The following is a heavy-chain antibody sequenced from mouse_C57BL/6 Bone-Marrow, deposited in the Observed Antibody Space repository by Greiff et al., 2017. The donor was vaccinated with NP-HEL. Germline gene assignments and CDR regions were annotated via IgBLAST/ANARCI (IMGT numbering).Heavy chain of an antibody. CDR1: GFTFSSYG. CDR3: ARQRQLRVAWFAY. CDR2: ISSGGSYT. V-gene: IGHV5-6*02. D-gene: IGHD3-2*02. J-gene: IGHJ3*01. Sequence: DVMLVESGGDLVKPGGSLKLSCVASGFTFSSYGMSWVRQTPDKRLEWVATISSGGSYTYYPDSVKGRFTISRDNAKNTLYLQMSSLKSEDTAMYYCARQRQLRVAWFAYWGQGTLVTVSA.